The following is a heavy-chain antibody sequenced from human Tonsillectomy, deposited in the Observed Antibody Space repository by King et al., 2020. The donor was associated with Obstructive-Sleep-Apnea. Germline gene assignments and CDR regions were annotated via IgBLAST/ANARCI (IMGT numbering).Heavy chain of an antibody. CDR1: GFTFSNYG. CDR3: ARETGIEPVGAY. CDR2: IHFDGNKK. D-gene: IGHD1-26*01. J-gene: IGHJ4*02. V-gene: IGHV3-30*02. Sequence: VQLVESGGGVVQPGGSLRLSCEASGFTFSNYGMHWVRQAPGKGLEWVAFIHFDGNKKYFGDSVKGRFTISRDDSKNTLYLQLNSLRPEDTAIYYCARETGIEPVGAYWGQGPLVTVSS.